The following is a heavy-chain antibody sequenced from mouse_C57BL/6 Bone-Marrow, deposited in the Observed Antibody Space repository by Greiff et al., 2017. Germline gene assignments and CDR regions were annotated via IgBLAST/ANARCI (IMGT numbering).Heavy chain of an antibody. CDR2: IYPGGGYT. J-gene: IGHJ4*01. D-gene: IGHD2-5*01. CDR1: GYTFTNYW. CDR3: ARRDSKNAMDY. Sequence: LVESGAELVRPGTSVKMSCKASGYTFTNYWIGWAKQRPGHGLEWIGDIYPGGGYTNYNEKFKGKATLTADKSSSTAYMQFSSLTSEDSAIYYCARRDSKNAMDYWGQGTSVTVSS. V-gene: IGHV1-63*01.